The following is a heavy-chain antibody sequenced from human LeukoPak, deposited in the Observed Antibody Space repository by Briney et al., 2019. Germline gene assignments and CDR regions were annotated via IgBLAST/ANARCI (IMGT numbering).Heavy chain of an antibody. CDR3: ARGGWSLDY. D-gene: IGHD6-19*01. CDR2: IYYSGST. CDR1: GGSINSYY. V-gene: IGHV4-59*01. Sequence: SETLSLTCTVSGGSINSYYWSWIRQPPGRALEWIGYIYYSGSTNYNPSLESRVTMSVDTSKNQFSLKLSSVTAADTAVYYCARGGWSLDYWGQGTLVTVSS. J-gene: IGHJ4*02.